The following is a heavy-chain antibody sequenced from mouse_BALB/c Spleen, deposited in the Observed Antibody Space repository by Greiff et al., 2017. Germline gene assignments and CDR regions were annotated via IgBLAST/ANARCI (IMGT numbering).Heavy chain of an antibody. J-gene: IGHJ1*01. D-gene: IGHD1-1*01. V-gene: IGHV2-9*02. CDR3: ARERYYGSSRYFDV. CDR1: GFSLTSYG. CDR2: IWAGGST. Sequence: VQRVESGPGLVAPSQSLSITCTVSGFSLTSYGVHWVRQPPGKGLEWLGVIWAGGSTNYNSALMSRLSISKDNSKSQVFLKMNSLQTDDTAMYYCARERYYGSSRYFDVWGAGTTVTVSS.